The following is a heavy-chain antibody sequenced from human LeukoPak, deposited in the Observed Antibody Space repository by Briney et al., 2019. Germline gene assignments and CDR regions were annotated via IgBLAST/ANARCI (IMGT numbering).Heavy chain of an antibody. CDR1: RFTFSGYA. CDR3: ARGYPWFDP. J-gene: IGHJ5*02. V-gene: IGHV3-23*01. Sequence: PGGSLRLSCAASRFTFSGYAMSWVRQAPGKGPAWVSSISATDGNTFYADSVKGRFTISRDNSKNTLYLQMNRLRAEDTAIYYCARGYPWFDPWGQGTLVTVSS. D-gene: IGHD3-22*01. CDR2: ISATDGNT.